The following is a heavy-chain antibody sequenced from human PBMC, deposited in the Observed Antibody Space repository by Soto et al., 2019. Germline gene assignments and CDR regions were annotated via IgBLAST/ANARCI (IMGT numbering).Heavy chain of an antibody. CDR2: INHSGST. Sequence: PSETLSLTCAVYGGSFSGYYWSWIRQPPGKGLEWIGEINHSGSTNYNPSLKSRVTISVDTSKNQFSLKLSSVTAADTAVYYCARGRPRLEIVVVPAVLFIFDYWGQGTLVTVSS. D-gene: IGHD2-2*03. V-gene: IGHV4-34*01. J-gene: IGHJ4*02. CDR1: GGSFSGYY. CDR3: ARGRPRLEIVVVPAVLFIFDY.